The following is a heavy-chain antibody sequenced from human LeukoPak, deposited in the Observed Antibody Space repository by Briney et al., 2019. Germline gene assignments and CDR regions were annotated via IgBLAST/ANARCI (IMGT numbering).Heavy chain of an antibody. J-gene: IGHJ4*02. V-gene: IGHV1-2*02. CDR2: INPNSGGT. Sequence: GASVKVSCKASGYTFTGYYMHWVRQAPGQGLEWMGWINPNSGGTNYEQKFQGRVTMTRDTSISTAYMELSRLRSDDTAVYYCARGGIAAAGTFGYWGQGTLVTVSS. CDR3: ARGGIAAAGTFGY. CDR1: GYTFTGYY. D-gene: IGHD6-13*01.